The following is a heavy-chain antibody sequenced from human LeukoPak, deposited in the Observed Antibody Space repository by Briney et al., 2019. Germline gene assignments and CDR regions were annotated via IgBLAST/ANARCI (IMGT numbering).Heavy chain of an antibody. V-gene: IGHV1-18*01. CDR2: ISAYNDNT. CDR1: GYTFTSYG. Sequence: GGSVKVSCKASGYTFTSYGISWVRQAPGQGREWMGWISAYNDNTNYAQKLQGRVTMTTDTSTTTAYMELRSLRSDDTAVYSCARSITHAFDIWGQGTMVTVSS. J-gene: IGHJ3*02. CDR3: ARSITHAFDI. D-gene: IGHD3-10*01.